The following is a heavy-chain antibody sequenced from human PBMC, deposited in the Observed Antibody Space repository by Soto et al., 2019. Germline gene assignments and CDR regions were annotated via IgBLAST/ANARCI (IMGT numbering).Heavy chain of an antibody. CDR2: ISYDGSNK. J-gene: IGHJ4*02. CDR1: GFTFSSYG. D-gene: IGHD3-22*01. CDR3: AKAFYYYDSSGPVDY. V-gene: IGHV3-30*18. Sequence: GGSLRLSCAASGFTFSSYGMHWVRQAPGKGLEWVAVISYDGSNKYYADSVKGRFTISRDNSKNTLYLQMNSLRAEDTAVYYCAKAFYYYDSSGPVDYWGQGTLVTVPS.